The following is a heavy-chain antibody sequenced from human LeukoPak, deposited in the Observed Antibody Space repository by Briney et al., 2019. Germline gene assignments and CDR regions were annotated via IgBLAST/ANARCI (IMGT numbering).Heavy chain of an antibody. CDR1: GGSISSSNW. CDR3: ARAPPGYDSSGYYYYGMDV. V-gene: IGHV4-4*02. CDR2: IYHSGST. J-gene: IGHJ6*02. D-gene: IGHD3-22*01. Sequence: KPSETLSLTCAVSGGSISSSNWWSWVRQPPGKGLEWIGEIYHSGSTNYNPSLKSRVTISVDKSKNQFSLKLSSVTAADTAVYYCARAPPGYDSSGYYYYGMDVWGQGTTVTVSS.